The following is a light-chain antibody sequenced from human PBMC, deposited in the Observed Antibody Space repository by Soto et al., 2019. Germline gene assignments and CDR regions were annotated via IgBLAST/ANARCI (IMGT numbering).Light chain of an antibody. J-gene: IGLJ2*01. V-gene: IGLV1-44*01. CDR1: SSNIGSNT. CDR3: AAWDDSGVV. CDR2: SNN. Sequence: QSVLTQPPSASGPPGQRVTISCSGSSSNIGSNTVNWYQQLPGTAPKLLIYSNNQRPSGVPDRFSGSKSGTSASLAISGLQSEDEADYYCAAWDDSGVVFGGGTKLTVL.